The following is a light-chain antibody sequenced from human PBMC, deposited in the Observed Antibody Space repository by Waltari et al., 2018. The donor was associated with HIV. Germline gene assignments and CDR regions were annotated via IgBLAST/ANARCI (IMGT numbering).Light chain of an antibody. J-gene: IGLJ3*02. CDR3: GSYTSSSTWV. CDR1: RSDVGSYHR. V-gene: IGLV2-18*02. Sequence: QSALTQPPSVSGSPGQSVTLSCTGTRSDVGSYHRVYWYQYPPGTAPKLMIYEVSNRPSGVPDRFSGSKSGNTASLTISGLQAEDEADYYCGSYTSSSTWVFGGGTKLTVL. CDR2: EVS.